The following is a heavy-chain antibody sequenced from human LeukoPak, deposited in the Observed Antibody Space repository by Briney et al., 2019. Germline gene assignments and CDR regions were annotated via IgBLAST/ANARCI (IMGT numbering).Heavy chain of an antibody. CDR3: AYSSGPTRPFGY. CDR2: IIPIFDTS. J-gene: IGHJ4*02. Sequence: SVEVSCKASGGTFSSYTINWVRQAPGQGLEWMGGIIPIFDTSNYAQNFQGRVTITADESTSTAYMELSSLISEDTAIYYCAYSSGPTRPFGYWGQGTLVTVSS. CDR1: GGTFSSYT. D-gene: IGHD3-22*01. V-gene: IGHV1-69*01.